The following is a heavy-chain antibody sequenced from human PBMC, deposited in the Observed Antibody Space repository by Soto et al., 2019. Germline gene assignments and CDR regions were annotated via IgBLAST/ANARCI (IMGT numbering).Heavy chain of an antibody. D-gene: IGHD5-12*01. J-gene: IGHJ4*02. CDR3: AKANSGYNAPLDY. Sequence: EVQLLESGGGLVQPGGSLRLSCAASGFTFSTYAMNWVRQAPGKGLEWVSVISGSGGSTYYADSVKGRFTISRDNSKNTLYVQMNSLRAEDTAVYYCAKANSGYNAPLDYWGQGTGVTVSS. V-gene: IGHV3-23*01. CDR1: GFTFSTYA. CDR2: ISGSGGST.